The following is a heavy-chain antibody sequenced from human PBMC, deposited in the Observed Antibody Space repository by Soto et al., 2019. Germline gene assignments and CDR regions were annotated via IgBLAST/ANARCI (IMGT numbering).Heavy chain of an antibody. D-gene: IGHD3-9*01. Sequence: SETLSLTCTVSGGSISSYYWSWIRQPPGKGLEWIGYIYYSGSTYYNPSLAGRVTMSVDTSKNQFSPWLSSVTAADTAVYYCARGAYDFLTGYSYYFDYWGQGTLVTVSS. CDR3: ARGAYDFLTGYSYYFDY. CDR1: GGSISSYY. V-gene: IGHV4-59*08. J-gene: IGHJ4*02. CDR2: IYYSGST.